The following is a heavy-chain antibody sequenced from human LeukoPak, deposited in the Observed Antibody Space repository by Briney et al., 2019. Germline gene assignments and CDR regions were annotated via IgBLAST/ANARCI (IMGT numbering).Heavy chain of an antibody. CDR1: GGSISSYY. CDR2: IYYSGST. Sequence: SETLSLTCTVSGGSISSYYWSWIRQPPGKGLEWIGYIYYSGSTNYNPSLKSRVTISVDTSKNQFSLKLSSVTAADTAVYYCARAPPRYDILTGYYFYGMDVWGQGTTVTVSS. CDR3: ARAPPRYDILTGYYFYGMDV. J-gene: IGHJ6*02. D-gene: IGHD3-9*01. V-gene: IGHV4-59*01.